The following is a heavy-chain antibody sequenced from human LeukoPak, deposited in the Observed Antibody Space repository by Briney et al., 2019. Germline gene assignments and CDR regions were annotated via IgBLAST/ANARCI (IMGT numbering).Heavy chain of an antibody. Sequence: ASVKVSCKASGYTFTGYYMHWVRQAPGQGLEWMGWINPNSGGTNYAQKFQGRVTMTRDTSISTAYMELSRLRSDDTAVYYCAREWWWAVAGTHYYYMDVWGKGTTVTISS. CDR2: INPNSGGT. V-gene: IGHV1-2*02. CDR3: AREWWWAVAGTHYYYMDV. J-gene: IGHJ6*03. CDR1: GYTFTGYY. D-gene: IGHD6-19*01.